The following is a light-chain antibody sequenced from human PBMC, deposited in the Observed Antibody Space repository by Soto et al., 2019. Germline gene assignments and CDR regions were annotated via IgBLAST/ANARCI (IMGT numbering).Light chain of an antibody. CDR3: QSYDSTLSHAV. J-gene: IGLJ7*01. V-gene: IGLV1-40*01. CDR2: GNT. CDR1: SSNIGAAYD. Sequence: QSALTQPPSVSGAPGQRVTISCTGSSSNIGAAYDVHWHQQLPGTAPKLLIYGNTNRPSGVPDRFSGSKSGTSASLAITGLQAEDGADYYCQSYDSTLSHAVFGGGTQLTVL.